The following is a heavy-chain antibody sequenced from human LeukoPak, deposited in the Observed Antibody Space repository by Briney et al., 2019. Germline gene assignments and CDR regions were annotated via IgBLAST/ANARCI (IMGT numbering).Heavy chain of an antibody. J-gene: IGHJ6*02. CDR1: GDSISSSSYY. CDR3: ARPGYSGYGRIYGMDV. CDR2: IYYSGST. Sequence: SETLSLTCTVSGDSISSSSYYWGWIRQPPGKGLEWIGSIYYSGSTYYNPSLKSRVTISVDTSKNQFSLKLSSVTAADTAVYYCARPGYSGYGRIYGMDVWGQGTTVTVSS. D-gene: IGHD5-12*01. V-gene: IGHV4-39*01.